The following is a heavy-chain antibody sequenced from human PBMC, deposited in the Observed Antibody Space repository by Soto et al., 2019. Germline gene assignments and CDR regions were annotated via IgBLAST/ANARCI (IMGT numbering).Heavy chain of an antibody. CDR3: ARDGLAVAGPNDY. CDR2: IYSGGST. CDR1: GFTVSSNY. V-gene: IGHV3-66*01. D-gene: IGHD6-19*01. J-gene: IGHJ4*02. Sequence: EVQLVESGGGLVQPGGSLRLSCAASGFTVSSNYMSWVRQAPGKGLEWVSVIYSGGSTYYADSVKGRFTISRDNSKNTLYLQMNSLRDEDTAVYYCARDGLAVAGPNDYWGQGTLVTVSS.